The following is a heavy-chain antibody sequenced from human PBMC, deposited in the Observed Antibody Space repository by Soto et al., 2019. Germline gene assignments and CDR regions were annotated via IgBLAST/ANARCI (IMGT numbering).Heavy chain of an antibody. CDR3: ARDWSYYGSGSYYGDHWFDP. V-gene: IGHV3-21*01. CDR2: ISSSSSYI. CDR1: GFTFSSYS. D-gene: IGHD3-10*01. Sequence: EVQLVESGGGLVKPGGSLRLSCAASGFTFSSYSMNWVRQAPGKGLEWVSSISSSSSYIYYADSVKGRFTISRDNAKNSLYLQMNSLRAEDTAVYYCARDWSYYGSGSYYGDHWFDPWGQGTLVTVSS. J-gene: IGHJ5*02.